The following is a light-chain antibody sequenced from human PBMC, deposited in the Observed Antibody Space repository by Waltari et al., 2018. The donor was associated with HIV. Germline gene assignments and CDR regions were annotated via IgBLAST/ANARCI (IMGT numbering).Light chain of an antibody. Sequence: QTVVTQEPSFSVSPGGTVTLTCGLSSGSVSTSYYPSWYQQTPGQAPRTLIYGTNTRASGVPDRCSGSILGNKAALTITGAQADDESDYYCVLYMGSGSCMFGGGTKLTVL. J-gene: IGLJ3*02. CDR1: SGSVSTSYY. CDR3: VLYMGSGSCM. CDR2: GTN. V-gene: IGLV8-61*01.